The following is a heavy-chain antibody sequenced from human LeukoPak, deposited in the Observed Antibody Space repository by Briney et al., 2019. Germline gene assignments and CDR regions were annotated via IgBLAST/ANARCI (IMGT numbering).Heavy chain of an antibody. D-gene: IGHD1-26*01. CDR3: AKRGAEVGATVAPGDY. V-gene: IGHV1-2*02. CDR2: INPNSGGT. J-gene: IGHJ4*02. Sequence: ASVKVSCKASGYTFTGYYMHWVRQAPGQGLEWMGSINPNSGGTIYAQQFQGRVTMTRDTSISTAYMELSRLRSDDTAVYYCAKRGAEVGATVAPGDYWGQGTLVTVSS. CDR1: GYTFTGYY.